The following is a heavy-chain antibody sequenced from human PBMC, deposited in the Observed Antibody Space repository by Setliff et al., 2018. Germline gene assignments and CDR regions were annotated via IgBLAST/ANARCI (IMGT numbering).Heavy chain of an antibody. CDR2: INHSGST. V-gene: IGHV4-34*01. CDR3: AGRPTPGIAVAGTEY. CDR1: GGSFSGYY. Sequence: SETLSLTCAVYGGSFSGYYWSWIRQPPGKGLEWIGEINHSGSTNYNPSLKSRVTISLETSKNQFSLQLSSVTAADTALYYCAGRPTPGIAVAGTEYWGQGTLVTVSS. J-gene: IGHJ4*02. D-gene: IGHD6-19*01.